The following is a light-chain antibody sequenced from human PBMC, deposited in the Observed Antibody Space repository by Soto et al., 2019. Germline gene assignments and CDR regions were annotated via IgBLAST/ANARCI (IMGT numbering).Light chain of an antibody. CDR2: RNN. J-gene: IGLJ2*01. V-gene: IGLV1-47*01. CDR1: SSNIGSNY. Sequence: QSVLTQPPSASGTPGQRVTISCSGSSSNIGSNYVYWYQQLPGTAPKLLIYRNNQRPSGVPDRFSGSKSDPSASLAISGLRSEDEADYYCAAWDDSLSGHVVFGGGTKLTVL. CDR3: AAWDDSLSGHVV.